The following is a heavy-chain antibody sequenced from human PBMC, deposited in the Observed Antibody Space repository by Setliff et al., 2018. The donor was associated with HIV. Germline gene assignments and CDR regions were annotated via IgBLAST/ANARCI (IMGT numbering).Heavy chain of an antibody. CDR3: TTDGSYDILTGPTPGAFDI. CDR1: GYTLTELS. D-gene: IGHD3-9*01. J-gene: IGHJ3*02. CDR2: FDPEDVET. Sequence: VASVKVSCKVSGYTLTELSMHWVRQAPGKGLEWMGGFDPEDVETIYAQKFQGRVSMTEDTSTDTAYMELNSLRSEDTAFYYCTTDGSYDILTGPTPGAFDIWGQGTMVTVSS. V-gene: IGHV1-24*01.